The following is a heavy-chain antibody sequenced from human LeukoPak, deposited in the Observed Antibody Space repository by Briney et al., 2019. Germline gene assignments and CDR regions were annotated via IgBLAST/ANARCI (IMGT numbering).Heavy chain of an antibody. CDR1: GFTFSDYF. CDR2: ISTSGTYI. J-gene: IGHJ6*02. V-gene: IGHV3-11*04. CDR3: AREAPYYYGMDV. Sequence: PGGSLRLSCAASGFTFSDYFMSWIRQAPGKGLEWPSYISTSGTYIYYADSVKGRFTISRDNAKNSLYLQMNSLRAEDTAVYYCAREAPYYYGMDVWGQGTTVTVSS.